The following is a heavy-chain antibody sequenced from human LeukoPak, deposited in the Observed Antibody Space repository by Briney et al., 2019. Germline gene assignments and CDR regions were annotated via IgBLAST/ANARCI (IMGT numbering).Heavy chain of an antibody. Sequence: GASVTVSCKASGYTFTSYGISWVRQASGQGLEWMGWISAYSGNTNYAQKLQGRVTMTTDTSTSTAYMELRSLRSDDTAVYYCARGWRAIAVAGNLGYWGQGTLVTVSS. CDR2: ISAYSGNT. CDR3: ARGWRAIAVAGNLGY. J-gene: IGHJ4*02. D-gene: IGHD6-19*01. CDR1: GYTFTSYG. V-gene: IGHV1-18*01.